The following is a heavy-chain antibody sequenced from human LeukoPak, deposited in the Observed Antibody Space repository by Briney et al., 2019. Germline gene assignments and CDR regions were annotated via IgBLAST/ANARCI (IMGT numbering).Heavy chain of an antibody. Sequence: ASVKVSCKASEYTFTSYSVHWVRQAPGQRLEWMGWINAGNGNTKYSQKFQGRVTITRDTSANTAYMELSSLTSEDTAVYHCARGAAEGLDYWGQGILVTVSS. J-gene: IGHJ4*02. CDR2: INAGNGNT. CDR3: ARGAAEGLDY. D-gene: IGHD6-13*01. CDR1: EYTFTSYS. V-gene: IGHV1-3*01.